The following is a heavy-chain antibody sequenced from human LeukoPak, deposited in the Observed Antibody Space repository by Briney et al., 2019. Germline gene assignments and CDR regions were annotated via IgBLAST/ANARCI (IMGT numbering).Heavy chain of an antibody. CDR2: ISGGGGST. Sequence: GGSLRLSCAASGFTFNSYAMSWVRQAPGKGLEWVSAISGGGGSTYYADSVKGRFTISRDTSKYTLYLHMNSLRAEDTAVYYCARDGDSGSYRWEAFDIWGQGTMVTVSS. CDR3: ARDGDSGSYRWEAFDI. J-gene: IGHJ3*02. D-gene: IGHD1-26*01. CDR1: GFTFNSYA. V-gene: IGHV3-23*01.